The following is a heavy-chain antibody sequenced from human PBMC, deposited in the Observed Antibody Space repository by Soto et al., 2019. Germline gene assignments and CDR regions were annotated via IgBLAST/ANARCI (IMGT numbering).Heavy chain of an antibody. CDR3: ARAYGDYVFDY. J-gene: IGHJ4*02. CDR2: IYYSGST. D-gene: IGHD4-17*01. V-gene: IGHV4-59*01. Sequence: PSETLSLTCTVSGGSISSYYWSWIRQPPGKGLEWTGYIYYSGSTNYNPSLKSRVTISVDTSKNQFSLKLSSVTAADTAVYYCARAYGDYVFDYWGQGTLVTVSS. CDR1: GGSISSYY.